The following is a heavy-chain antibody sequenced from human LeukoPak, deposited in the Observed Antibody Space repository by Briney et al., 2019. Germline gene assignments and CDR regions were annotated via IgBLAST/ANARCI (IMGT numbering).Heavy chain of an antibody. CDR2: ISWNSGSI. V-gene: IGHV3-9*01. CDR1: GFTFDDYA. D-gene: IGHD1-14*01. Sequence: GGSLRLSCAASGFTFDDYAMHWVRQAPGKGLEWVSGISWNSGSIGYADSVKGRFIISRDNAKNTLYLQTNSLRAEDTAVYYCARQAETYLDYWGQGTLVTVSS. CDR3: ARQAETYLDY. J-gene: IGHJ4*02.